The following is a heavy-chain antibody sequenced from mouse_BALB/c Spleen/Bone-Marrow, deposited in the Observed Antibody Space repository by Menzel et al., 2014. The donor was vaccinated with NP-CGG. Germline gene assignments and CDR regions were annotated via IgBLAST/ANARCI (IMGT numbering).Heavy chain of an antibody. Sequence: VKLVESGAELVRPGVSVKISCKGSGYTFTNNAIHWVKQSRAKSLEWIGIISTYYGDTTYNQKFKGKATMTVDKSSSTAYLKLARLTSGDSAIYYCARSGNVRNAMDYWGQGTSVTVSS. CDR2: ISTYYGDT. V-gene: IGHV1S137*01. CDR1: GYTFTNNA. J-gene: IGHJ4*01. D-gene: IGHD1-1*01. CDR3: ARSGNVRNAMDY.